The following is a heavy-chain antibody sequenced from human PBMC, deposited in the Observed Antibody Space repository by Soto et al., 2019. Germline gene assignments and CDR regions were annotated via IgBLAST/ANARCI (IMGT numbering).Heavy chain of an antibody. CDR1: GYSFTSYW. CDR2: IYPGDSDT. Sequence: PGESLKISCKGSGYSFTSYWIGWVRQMPGKGLEWMGIIYPGDSDTRYSPSFQGQVTISADKSISTAYLQWSSLKASDTAMYYCARPIRGYSYGYVPYDAFDIWGQGTTVTGSS. J-gene: IGHJ3*02. D-gene: IGHD5-18*01. V-gene: IGHV5-51*01. CDR3: ARPIRGYSYGYVPYDAFDI.